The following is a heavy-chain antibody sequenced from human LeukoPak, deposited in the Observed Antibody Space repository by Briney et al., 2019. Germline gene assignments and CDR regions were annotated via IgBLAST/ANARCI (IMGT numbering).Heavy chain of an antibody. CDR1: GFTFSSYV. Sequence: GGSLRLSCAASGFTFSSYVMHWVRQAPGKGLEWVAVISYDGSNKYYADSVKGRFTISRDNSKNTLYLQMNSLRAEDTAVYYCARDLSSGWYSYWYYGMDVWGQGTMVTVSS. CDR2: ISYDGSNK. CDR3: ARDLSSGWYSYWYYGMDV. D-gene: IGHD6-19*01. V-gene: IGHV3-30*04. J-gene: IGHJ6*02.